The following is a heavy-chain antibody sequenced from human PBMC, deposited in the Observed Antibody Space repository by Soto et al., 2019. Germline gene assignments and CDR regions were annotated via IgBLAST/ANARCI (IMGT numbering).Heavy chain of an antibody. CDR3: ARGMVRGVIITCGMDV. V-gene: IGHV1-69*06. CDR1: GGTSSSYA. CDR2: IIPIFGTA. J-gene: IGHJ6*02. Sequence: ASVKVSCKASGGTSSSYAISWVRQAPGQGLEWMGGIIPIFGTANYAQKFQGRVTITADKSTSTAYMELSSLRSEDTAVYYCARGMVRGVIITCGMDVWGQGTTVTVSS. D-gene: IGHD3-10*01.